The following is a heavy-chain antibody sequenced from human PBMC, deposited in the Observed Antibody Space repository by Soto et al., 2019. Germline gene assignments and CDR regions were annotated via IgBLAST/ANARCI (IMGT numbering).Heavy chain of an antibody. V-gene: IGHV1-8*01. CDR3: ARAKEATIPNYYYYYMDV. J-gene: IGHJ6*03. CDR1: GYTFTGYV. Sequence: LVKGYCKASGYTFTGYVVDWVRQATRQGLEWMGWMNPNSGNTGYAQKFQGRVTMTRNTSISTAYMELSSLRSEDTAVYYCARAKEATIPNYYYYYMDVWGKGTTVTVSS. CDR2: MNPNSGNT. D-gene: IGHD5-12*01.